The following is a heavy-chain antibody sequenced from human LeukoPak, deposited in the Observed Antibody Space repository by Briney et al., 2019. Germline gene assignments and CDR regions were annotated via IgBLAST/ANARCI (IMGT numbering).Heavy chain of an antibody. J-gene: IGHJ4*02. V-gene: IGHV3-7*04. Sequence: PGGSLRLSCAASGFTFSSYWMSWVRQAPAKGLEWVANIKHDGSDKYYVDSVKGRFTISRDNAENSLYLQMNSLRAEDTAMYYCARSQSLGYWGQGTLVTVSS. CDR1: GFTFSSYW. CDR3: ARSQSLGY. CDR2: IKHDGSDK.